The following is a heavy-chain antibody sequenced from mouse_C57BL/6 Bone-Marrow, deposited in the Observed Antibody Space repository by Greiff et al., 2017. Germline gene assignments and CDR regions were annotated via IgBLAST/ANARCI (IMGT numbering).Heavy chain of an antibody. Sequence: QVQLQQSGAELARPGASVKLSCKASGYTFTSYGISWVKQRTGQGLEWIGEIYPRSGNTYYNEKFKGKATLTADKSSSTAYMGLRSLTSEDCAVYFCARKGYYCGSSYFDYWGQGTTLTVSS. J-gene: IGHJ2*01. V-gene: IGHV1-81*01. CDR3: ARKGYYCGSSYFDY. CDR1: GYTFTSYG. D-gene: IGHD1-1*01. CDR2: IYPRSGNT.